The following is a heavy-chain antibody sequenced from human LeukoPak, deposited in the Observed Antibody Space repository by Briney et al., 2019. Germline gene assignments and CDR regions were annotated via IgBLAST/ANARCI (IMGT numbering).Heavy chain of an antibody. Sequence: ASVKVSCKAYGYTFTSYGISWVRQAPGQGLEWMGWINPYNGNTNYAQKLQGRVTMTTDTSTTTAYMELRSLRSDDTAVYYCARVEDRDYIWGSYRLADCWGQGTLVTVSS. D-gene: IGHD3-16*02. V-gene: IGHV1-18*04. CDR2: INPYNGNT. J-gene: IGHJ4*02. CDR3: ARVEDRDYIWGSYRLADC. CDR1: GYTFTSYG.